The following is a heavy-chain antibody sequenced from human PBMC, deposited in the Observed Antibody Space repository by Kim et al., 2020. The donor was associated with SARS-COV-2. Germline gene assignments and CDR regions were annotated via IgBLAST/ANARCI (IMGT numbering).Heavy chain of an antibody. J-gene: IGHJ4*02. D-gene: IGHD6-19*01. CDR3: AKDKGIDSSGVDY. V-gene: IGHV3-43D*03. Sequence: ADTVKGRFTISRDNSKISLYLQMNSRRAEETALYDCAKDKGIDSSGVDYWGQGTLVTVSS.